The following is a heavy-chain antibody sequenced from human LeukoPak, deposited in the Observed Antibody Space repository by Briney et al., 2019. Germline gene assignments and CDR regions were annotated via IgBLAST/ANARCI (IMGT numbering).Heavy chain of an antibody. CDR3: ARDTISFYYYYYMDV. J-gene: IGHJ6*03. Sequence: ASVKLSCKASGYTFTSYGISWVRQAPGQGLEWMVWISAYNGNTNYAQKLQGRVTMTTDTSTSTAYMELRSLRSDDTAVYYCARDTISFYYYYYMDVWGKGTTVTVSS. CDR2: ISAYNGNT. CDR1: GYTFTSYG. V-gene: IGHV1-18*01. D-gene: IGHD3-3*01.